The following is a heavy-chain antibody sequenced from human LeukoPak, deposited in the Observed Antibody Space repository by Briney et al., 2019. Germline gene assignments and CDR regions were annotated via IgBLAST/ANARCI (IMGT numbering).Heavy chain of an antibody. CDR1: GGSISSSSYY. V-gene: IGHV4-39*07. J-gene: IGHJ3*02. D-gene: IGHD3-22*01. CDR2: IYYSGST. CDR3: ARGPYSYDSSGAFDI. Sequence: GSLSLTCAVSGGSISSSSYYWGWIRQPPGKGLEWIGSIYYSGSTNYNPSLKSRVTISVDTSKNQFSLKLSSVTAADTAVYFCARGPYSYDSSGAFDIWGQGTMVTVSS.